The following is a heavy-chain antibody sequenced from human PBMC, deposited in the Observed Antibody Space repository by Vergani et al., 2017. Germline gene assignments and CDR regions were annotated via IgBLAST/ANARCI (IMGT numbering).Heavy chain of an antibody. D-gene: IGHD2-15*01. CDR2: SYPGDSDN. CDR3: ARRIDDWYFDL. V-gene: IGHV5-51*03. J-gene: IGHJ2*01. Sequence: EVQLVQSGAEVKKPGESLKIFCKGSGYSFTSYWNGWVRQMPGKGLEWMGISYPGDSDNIYSLSFQSQVTISADKSISTAYLQWSSLKASDTAMYYCARRIDDWYFDLWGRGTLVTVSS. CDR1: GYSFTSYW.